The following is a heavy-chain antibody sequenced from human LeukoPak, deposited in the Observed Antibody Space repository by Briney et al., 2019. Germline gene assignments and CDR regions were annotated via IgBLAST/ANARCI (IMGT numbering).Heavy chain of an antibody. D-gene: IGHD6-13*01. V-gene: IGHV3-64*01. CDR2: ISSNGGST. CDR3: ASDKTAQLDNYYYYMDV. CDR1: GFTSSSYA. J-gene: IGHJ6*03. Sequence: GGSLRLSCAASGFTSSSYAMHWVRQAPGKGLEYVSAISSNGGSTYYANSVKGRFTISRDNSKNTLYLQMGSLRAEDMAVYYCASDKTAQLDNYYYYMDVWGKGTTVTISS.